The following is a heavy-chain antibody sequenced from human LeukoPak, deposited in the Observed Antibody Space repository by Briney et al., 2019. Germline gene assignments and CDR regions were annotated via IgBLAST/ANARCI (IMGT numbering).Heavy chain of an antibody. CDR1: GGSLSGYY. D-gene: IGHD2-15*01. J-gene: IGHJ6*04. CDR3: ARYTPRSCSGGSCYGYYYYGLDV. CDR2: INASGST. Sequence: SETLSLTCAVYGGSLSGYYGSWIRQPPGKGLEWIGEINASGSTNYNPSLKSRVTISVDTSKNQFSLKNQFSVKLTSVTAADTAIYYCARYTPRSCSGGSCYGYYYYGLDVWGKGTTVTVSS. V-gene: IGHV4-34*01.